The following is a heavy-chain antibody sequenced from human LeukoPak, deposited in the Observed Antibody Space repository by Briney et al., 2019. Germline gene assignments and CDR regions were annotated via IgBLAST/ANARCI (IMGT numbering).Heavy chain of an antibody. V-gene: IGHV3-48*03. D-gene: IGHD6-19*01. CDR3: ARTSSGWYDY. CDR2: ISSSGSTI. J-gene: IGHJ4*02. Sequence: PGGSLRLSCAASGFTFSSYEMNWVRQAPGKGLEWVSYISSSGSTIYYADSVKGRFTISRDNAKNSLYPQMNSLRAEDTAVYYCARTSSGWYDYWGQGTLVTVSS. CDR1: GFTFSSYE.